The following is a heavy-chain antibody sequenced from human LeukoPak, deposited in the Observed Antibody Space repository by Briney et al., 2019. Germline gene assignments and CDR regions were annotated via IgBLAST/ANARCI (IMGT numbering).Heavy chain of an antibody. CDR3: AKYVCGGDCYDYFDC. Sequence: GGSLRLSPAATGFTYSNYAMSWVRQAPGKRLEWVSGIRSSGHNTYYEDSVKGRFTISRDNSKNMLYLQMNSLRAEDTAVYYCAKYVCGGDCYDYFDCWGQGTLVTVSS. J-gene: IGHJ4*02. D-gene: IGHD2-21*02. V-gene: IGHV3-23*01. CDR2: IRSSGHNT. CDR1: GFTYSNYA.